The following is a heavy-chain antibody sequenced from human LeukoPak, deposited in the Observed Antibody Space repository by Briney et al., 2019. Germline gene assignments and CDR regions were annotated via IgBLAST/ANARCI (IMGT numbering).Heavy chain of an antibody. D-gene: IGHD5-24*01. CDR2: IRFTGSYI. Sequence: GSLRLSCAASGFTFTSYSMNWVRQAPGRELEWVSSIRFTGSYIYYADSVKGRFTISRDDAKNLLSLQMISLRVEDTAVYYCARAGPRRDGYSSDYWGQGTLVTVSS. CDR3: ARAGPRRDGYSSDY. CDR1: GFTFTSYS. V-gene: IGHV3-21*01. J-gene: IGHJ4*02.